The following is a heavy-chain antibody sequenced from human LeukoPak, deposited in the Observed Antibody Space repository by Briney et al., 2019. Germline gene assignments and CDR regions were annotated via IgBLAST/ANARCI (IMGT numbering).Heavy chain of an antibody. CDR2: IYYSGST. J-gene: IGHJ4*02. CDR3: AREKAAAGFDY. CDR1: GGSISSYY. V-gene: IGHV4-59*01. Sequence: PSETLSLTCTVSGGSISSYYWSWIRQPPGKGLEWTGYIYYSGSTNYNPSLKSRVTISVDTSKNQFSLKLSSVTAADTAVYYCAREKAAAGFDYWGQGTLVTVSS. D-gene: IGHD6-13*01.